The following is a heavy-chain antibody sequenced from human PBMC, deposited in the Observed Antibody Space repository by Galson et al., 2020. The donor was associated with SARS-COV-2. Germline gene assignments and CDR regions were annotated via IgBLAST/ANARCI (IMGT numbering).Heavy chain of an antibody. CDR3: AAFVARPVY. V-gene: IGHV1-58*01. CDR1: GFTFTSSA. CDR2: IDVGSGKT. J-gene: IGHJ4*02. Sequence: SVTVSCKTSGFTFTSSAVQWVRQARGQRLEWIGWIDVGSGKTNYAHNFQERVTITRDMSTSTAYMELSSLRYEDTAVYYCAAFVARPVYWGQGTLVTVSS. D-gene: IGHD6-6*01.